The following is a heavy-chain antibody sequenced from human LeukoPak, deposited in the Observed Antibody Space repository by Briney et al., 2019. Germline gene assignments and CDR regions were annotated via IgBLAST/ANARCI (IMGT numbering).Heavy chain of an antibody. D-gene: IGHD6-6*01. J-gene: IGHJ6*03. CDR2: IIPILGIA. Sequence: GASVKVSCKASGGTFSSYTISWVRQAPGQGLEWMGRIIPILGIANYAQKFQGRVTITADKSTSTAYMELSSLRSEDTAVYYCARAARPWYYYDYMDVWGKGTTVTVSS. V-gene: IGHV1-69*02. CDR1: GGTFSSYT. CDR3: ARAARPWYYYDYMDV.